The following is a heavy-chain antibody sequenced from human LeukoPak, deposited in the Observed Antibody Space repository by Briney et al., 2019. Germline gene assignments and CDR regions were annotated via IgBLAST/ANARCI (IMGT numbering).Heavy chain of an antibody. Sequence: PGGSLRLSCAASGFTFDDYTMHWVRQAPGKGLEWVSLISWDGGSTYYADSVKGRFTIPRDNSKNSLYLQMNSLRTEDTALYYCAKTKSSGWYLGYYMDVWGKGTTVTVSS. CDR3: AKTKSSGWYLGYYMDV. J-gene: IGHJ6*03. V-gene: IGHV3-43*01. CDR2: ISWDGGST. D-gene: IGHD6-19*01. CDR1: GFTFDDYT.